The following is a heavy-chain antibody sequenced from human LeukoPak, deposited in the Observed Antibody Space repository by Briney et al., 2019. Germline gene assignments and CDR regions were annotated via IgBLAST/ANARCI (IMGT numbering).Heavy chain of an antibody. J-gene: IGHJ3*02. D-gene: IGHD3/OR15-3a*01. Sequence: GGSLRLSCAASGFTFSSYGMHWVRQAPGKGLEWVAFIRYDGSNKYYADSVKGRFTISRDNSKNTLYLQMNSLRAEDTAVYYCARSRNFPGLVNMGAFDIWGQGTMVTVSS. CDR2: IRYDGSNK. CDR1: GFTFSSYG. CDR3: ARSRNFPGLVNMGAFDI. V-gene: IGHV3-30*02.